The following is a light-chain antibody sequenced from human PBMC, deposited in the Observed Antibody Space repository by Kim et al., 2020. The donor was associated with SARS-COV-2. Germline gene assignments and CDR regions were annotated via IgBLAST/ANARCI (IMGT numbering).Light chain of an antibody. CDR3: ETWDSNTWV. CDR1: SGHSSYI. J-gene: IGLJ3*02. V-gene: IGLV4-60*03. Sequence: QPVLTQSSSASASLGSSVKLTCTLSSGHSSYIIAWHQQQPGKAPRFLMKLEGSGSYNKGSGVPDRFSGSSSGADRYLTISNLQSEGEADYYCETWDSNTWVFGGGTQLTVL. CDR2: LEGSGSY.